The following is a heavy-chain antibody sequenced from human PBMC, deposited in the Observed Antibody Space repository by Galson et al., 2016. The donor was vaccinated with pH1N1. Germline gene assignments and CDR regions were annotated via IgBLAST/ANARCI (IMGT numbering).Heavy chain of an antibody. Sequence: VKVSCKASGYSVTRYYMHWVRQAPGQGLEWMGIIDPSAGTTTYSQKFQGRISLTRDTSTDSVHMELSTLRPDDSAIYFCARRYYFDYWGQGTLVTVSS. J-gene: IGHJ4*02. CDR3: ARRYYFDY. CDR2: IDPSAGTT. V-gene: IGHV1-46*01. CDR1: GYSVTRYY.